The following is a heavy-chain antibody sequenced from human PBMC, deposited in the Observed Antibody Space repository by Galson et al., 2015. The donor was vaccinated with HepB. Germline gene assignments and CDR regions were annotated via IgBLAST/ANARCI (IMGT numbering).Heavy chain of an antibody. J-gene: IGHJ4*02. CDR2: TYYRSKWYN. CDR1: GDSVSSTSAA. D-gene: IGHD2-2*01. CDR3: ARNRGTRLTFDY. Sequence: CAISGDSVSSTSAAWNWIRQSPSRGLEWLGRTYYRSKWYNDYAVSVKSRITINPDTSKNQFSLQLNSVTPEDTAVYFCARNRGTRLTFDYWGQGTLVTVSS. V-gene: IGHV6-1*01.